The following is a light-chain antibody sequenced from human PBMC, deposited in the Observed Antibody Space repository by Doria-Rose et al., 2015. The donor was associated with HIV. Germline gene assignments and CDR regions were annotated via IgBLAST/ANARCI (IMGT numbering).Light chain of an antibody. V-gene: IGKV4-1*01. CDR1: QSVLYSSNNKNN. CDR3: QQYDSAPWT. J-gene: IGKJ1*01. Sequence: TQSPDSLAVSLGERATINCKSSQSVLYSSNNKNNLAWYQQKPGQPPKLLIYWASTRESGVPDRFSGSGSGTEFTLTISSLQAEDVAVYYCQQYDSAPWTFGHGTKVEV. CDR2: WAS.